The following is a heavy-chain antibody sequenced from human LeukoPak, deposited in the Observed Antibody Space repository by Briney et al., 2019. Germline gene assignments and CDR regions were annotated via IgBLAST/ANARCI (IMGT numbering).Heavy chain of an antibody. CDR2: IYPGDSDT. D-gene: IGHD2-15*01. CDR1: GYGFTSYW. Sequence: GESLKISCKASGYGFTSYWSGWVRQMPGKGLEWMGIIYPGDSDTRYSPSFQGQVTISADKSISTAYLQWSSLKASDTAMYYCARQYCSGGSCPGYWGQGTLVTVSS. V-gene: IGHV5-51*01. J-gene: IGHJ4*02. CDR3: ARQYCSGGSCPGY.